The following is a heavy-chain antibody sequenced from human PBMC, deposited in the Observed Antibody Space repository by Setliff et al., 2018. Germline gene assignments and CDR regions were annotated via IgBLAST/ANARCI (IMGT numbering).Heavy chain of an antibody. Sequence: SETLSLTCTVSGGSVRGYYWSWIRQPPGKGLEWIGYMYYSGDTNYNPSLKSRVTMTRNTSISPAYMELSALRSDDTAVYYCARRFSSGNYNNLGYWGQGALVTVSS. D-gene: IGHD3-10*01. CDR2: MYYSGDT. J-gene: IGHJ4*02. CDR1: GGSVRGYY. CDR3: ARRFSSGNYNNLGY. V-gene: IGHV4-59*02.